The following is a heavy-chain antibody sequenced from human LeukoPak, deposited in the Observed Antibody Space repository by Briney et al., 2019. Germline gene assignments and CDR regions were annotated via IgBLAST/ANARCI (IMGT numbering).Heavy chain of an antibody. D-gene: IGHD3-9*01. Sequence: PGGSLRLSCAASGFTFSRYVMSCVRHAPGKGLEWVSGISGSGGTTYYADSVKGRFTISRDNSKNTLFLQMNRLRAEDTALHYCAKGYFDWLFFDYWGQGTLVTVSS. CDR3: AKGYFDWLFFDY. CDR2: ISGSGGTT. V-gene: IGHV3-23*01. CDR1: GFTFSRYV. J-gene: IGHJ4*02.